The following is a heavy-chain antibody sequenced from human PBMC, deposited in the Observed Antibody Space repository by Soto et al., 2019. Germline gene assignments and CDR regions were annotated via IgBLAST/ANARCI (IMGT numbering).Heavy chain of an antibody. CDR3: ARGVAGSGFDL. Sequence: QSLSLTCAISGDSFSSNSAAWNWIRSSPSRGLEWLGRTYYRSNWRHDYAVSVKSRITVKPDTSKNHFSLQLNSVTPDDTAVYYCARGVAGSGFDLWGQGTLVTVSS. CDR1: GDSFSSNSAA. V-gene: IGHV6-1*01. CDR2: TYYRSNWRH. J-gene: IGHJ4*02. D-gene: IGHD6-19*01.